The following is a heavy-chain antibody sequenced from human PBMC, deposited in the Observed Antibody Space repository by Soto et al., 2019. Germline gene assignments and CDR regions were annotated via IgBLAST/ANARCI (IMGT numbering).Heavy chain of an antibody. D-gene: IGHD6-13*01. CDR1: GVSISSYA. CDR3: ARDRSSRWYDYGMGF. V-gene: IGHV3-30-3*01. J-gene: IGHJ6*02. CDR2: ISYDGSNK. Sequence: GGPLRLPCAAFGVSISSYAIPWVRQAPYKGMEWVAVISYDGSNKYYADSVKGRFTISRDNSKNTLYLQMISLRAEDTAVYYGARDRSSRWYDYGMGFWVQGSKVT.